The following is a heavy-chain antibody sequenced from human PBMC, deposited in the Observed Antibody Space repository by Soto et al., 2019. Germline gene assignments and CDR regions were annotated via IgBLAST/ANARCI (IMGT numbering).Heavy chain of an antibody. Sequence: SETLSLTCTVSGGSISSGGYYWSWIRQHPGKGLEWIGYIYYSGSTYYNPSLKSRVTISVDTSKNQFSLKLSSVTAADTAVYYCAIARRVVVTAMDAFDIWGRGTIVTVSS. CDR3: AIARRVVVTAMDAFDI. D-gene: IGHD2-21*02. CDR1: GGSISSGGYY. CDR2: IYYSGST. J-gene: IGHJ3*02. V-gene: IGHV4-31*03.